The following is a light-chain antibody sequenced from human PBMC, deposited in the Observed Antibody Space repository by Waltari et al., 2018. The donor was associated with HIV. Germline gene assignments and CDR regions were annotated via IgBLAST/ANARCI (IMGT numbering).Light chain of an antibody. CDR2: GAA. CDR1: QNVNFN. CDR3: HQYESWPPIT. V-gene: IGKV3D-15*01. J-gene: IGKJ5*01. Sequence: EIVLTQSPATLSVSPGERATLSCRASQNVNFNLAAYQQQPGRAPSRLIKGAACRAAGSPAQCIGGGSATEFTLTISSLQSEDFSVYYYHQYESWPPITFGQGTRVEIK.